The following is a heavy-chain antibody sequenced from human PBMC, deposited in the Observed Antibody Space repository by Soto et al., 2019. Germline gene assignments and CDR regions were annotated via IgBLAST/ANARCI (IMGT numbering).Heavy chain of an antibody. CDR3: ARDMSERSYQFYYYHYGMDV. J-gene: IGHJ6*02. CDR1: GYTFTSYG. V-gene: IGHV1-18*01. Sequence: ASVKVSCKASGYTFTSYGISWVRQAPGQGLEWMGWISAYNGNTNYAQKLQGRVTMTTDTSTSTAYMGLRSLRSDDTAVYYCARDMSERSYQFYYYHYGMDVWGQGTTVTVSS. CDR2: ISAYNGNT. D-gene: IGHD1-1*01.